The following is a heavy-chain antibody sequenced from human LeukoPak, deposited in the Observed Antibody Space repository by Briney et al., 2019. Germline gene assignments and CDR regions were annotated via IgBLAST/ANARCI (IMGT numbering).Heavy chain of an antibody. Sequence: SETLSLTCTVSGGSISSGGYYWSWIRQHPGKGLEWIGYIYYSGSTYYNPSLKSRVTISVGTSKNQFSLKLSSVTAADTAVYYCARDMGIQLWPLFDYWGQGTLVTVSS. D-gene: IGHD5-18*01. J-gene: IGHJ4*02. CDR3: ARDMGIQLWPLFDY. V-gene: IGHV4-31*03. CDR2: IYYSGST. CDR1: GGSISSGGYY.